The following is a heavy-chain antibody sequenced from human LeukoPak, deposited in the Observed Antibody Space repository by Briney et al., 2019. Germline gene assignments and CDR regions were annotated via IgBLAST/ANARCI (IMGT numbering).Heavy chain of an antibody. V-gene: IGHV3-30-3*01. J-gene: IGHJ3*02. CDR3: ARALKDAEDDAFDI. CDR2: ISYDGSNK. CDR1: GFTFSSYA. Sequence: GGSLRLSCAASGFTFSSYAMHWVRQAPGKGLEWVAVISYDGSNKYYADSVKGRFTISRDNSKNTLYLQMNGLRAEDTAVYYCARALKDAEDDAFDIWGQGTMVTVSS.